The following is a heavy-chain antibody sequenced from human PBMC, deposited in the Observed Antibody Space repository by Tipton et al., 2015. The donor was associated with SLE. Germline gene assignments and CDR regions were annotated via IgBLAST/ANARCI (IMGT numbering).Heavy chain of an antibody. CDR3: ARDWDFCGMDV. CDR1: GFTFSSYS. J-gene: IGHJ6*02. D-gene: IGHD3-16*01. CDR2: ISSSSSYI. V-gene: IGHV3-21*01. Sequence: SLRLSCAASGFTFSSYSMNWVRQAPGKGLEWVSSISSSSSYIYYADSVKGRFTISRDNAKNSLYLQMNSLRAEDTAVYYCARDWDFCGMDVWGQGTTVTVSS.